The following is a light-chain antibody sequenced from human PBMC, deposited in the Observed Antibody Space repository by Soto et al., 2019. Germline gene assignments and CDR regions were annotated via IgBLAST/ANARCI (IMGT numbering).Light chain of an antibody. CDR2: GNT. CDR3: QSYDSSLSGYV. CDR1: SSNIGAGYP. J-gene: IGLJ1*01. V-gene: IGLV1-40*01. Sequence: QSVLTQPPSVSGAPGQRITIACTGSSSNIGAGYPVHWYQQLPGTAPKLLIFGNTIRPSGVPDRFSGSRSGLAITGLQAEDEADYYCQSYDSSLSGYVFGTRTKGTAL.